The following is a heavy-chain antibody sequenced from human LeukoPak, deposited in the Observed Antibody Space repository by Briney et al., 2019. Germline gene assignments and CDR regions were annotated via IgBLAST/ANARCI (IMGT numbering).Heavy chain of an antibody. Sequence: GGSLRLPCAASGFTFSSYEMNWVRQAPGKGLEWVSFINGNSAAINYADSVRGRFTISRDNAKNSVYLQMNSLRAEDTAVYYCARDRGGSYTPLDYWGQGTLVTVSS. D-gene: IGHD1-26*01. CDR1: GFTFSSYE. V-gene: IGHV3-48*01. CDR2: INGNSAAI. J-gene: IGHJ4*02. CDR3: ARDRGGSYTPLDY.